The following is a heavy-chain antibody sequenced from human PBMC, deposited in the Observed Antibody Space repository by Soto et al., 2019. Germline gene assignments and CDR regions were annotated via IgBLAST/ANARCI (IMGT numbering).Heavy chain of an antibody. CDR2: IYYSGRT. Sequence: QVQLQESGPGLVKPSQTLSLTCTVSGGSISSGGYYWSWIRQHPGQGLEWIGYIYYSGRTYSNPSLQSRVTISVETSKNQFSLKLSSVTAADTAVYYCGRVLGLGSRPNYYGMDVWGQGTTVTVSS. CDR3: GRVLGLGSRPNYYGMDV. J-gene: IGHJ6*02. V-gene: IGHV4-31*03. D-gene: IGHD3-10*01. CDR1: GGSISSGGYY.